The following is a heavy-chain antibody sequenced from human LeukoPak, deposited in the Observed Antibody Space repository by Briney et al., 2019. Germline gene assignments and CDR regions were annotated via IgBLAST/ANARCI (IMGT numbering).Heavy chain of an antibody. Sequence: ASVEVSCKASGYTFTGYYMHWVRQAPGQGLEWMGWINPNSGGTNYAQKFQGRVTMTRDTSISTAYMELSRLRSDDTAVYYCATSYTSVDILTGYYLDYWGQGTLVTVSS. CDR1: GYTFTGYY. J-gene: IGHJ4*02. V-gene: IGHV1-2*02. CDR2: INPNSGGT. CDR3: ATSYTSVDILTGYYLDY. D-gene: IGHD3-9*01.